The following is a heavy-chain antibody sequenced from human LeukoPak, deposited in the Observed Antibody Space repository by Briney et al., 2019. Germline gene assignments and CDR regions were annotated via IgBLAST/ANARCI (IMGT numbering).Heavy chain of an antibody. J-gene: IGHJ3*02. Sequence: SGTLSLTCTVSNGLITITKWWSWVRQPPGKGLDWIGEISQTGHTNYNPSFNSRVTMSVDKSKNHFSLNLKSVTAADTALYYCASSSLVVVVTYGFDIWGRGTAVTVSS. CDR2: ISQTGHT. CDR3: ASSSLVVVVTYGFDI. V-gene: IGHV4-4*02. D-gene: IGHD2-21*01. CDR1: NGLITITKW.